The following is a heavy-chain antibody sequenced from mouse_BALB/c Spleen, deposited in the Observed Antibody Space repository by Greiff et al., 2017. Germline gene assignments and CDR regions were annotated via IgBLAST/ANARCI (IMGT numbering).Heavy chain of an antibody. D-gene: IGHD2-14*01. V-gene: IGHV5-4*02. Sequence: EVMLVESGGGLVKPGGSLKLSCAASGFTFSDYYMYWVRQTPEKRLEWVATISDGGSYTYYPDSVKGRFTISRDNAKNNLYLQMSSLKSEDTAMYYCAREGTIGTAAWFAYWGQGTLVTVSA. CDR2: ISDGGSYT. J-gene: IGHJ3*01. CDR1: GFTFSDYY. CDR3: AREGTIGTAAWFAY.